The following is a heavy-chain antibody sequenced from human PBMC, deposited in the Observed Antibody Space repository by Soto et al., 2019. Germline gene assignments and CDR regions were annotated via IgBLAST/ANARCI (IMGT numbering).Heavy chain of an antibody. Sequence: QPGGSLRLSCVGSGFTFSSYGMHWVRQAPGKGLECVAVISDTGSSHYYAASVEGRFTISRENSKNTLPLHMDRLRVEDTAVYYCAKDRGGDCPDNSCYFGADYWGQGTPVTVSS. V-gene: IGHV3-30*18. CDR2: ISDTGSSH. CDR1: GFTFSSYG. J-gene: IGHJ4*02. D-gene: IGHD2-2*01. CDR3: AKDRGGDCPDNSCYFGADY.